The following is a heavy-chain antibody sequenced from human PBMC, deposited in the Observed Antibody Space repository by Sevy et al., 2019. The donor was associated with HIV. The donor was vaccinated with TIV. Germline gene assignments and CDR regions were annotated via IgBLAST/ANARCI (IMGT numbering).Heavy chain of an antibody. D-gene: IGHD6-13*01. Sequence: ASVKVSCKASGYTFTGYYMHWVRQAPGQGLEWMGRINPNSGGTNYAQKFQGRVTMTRDTSISTAYMELSRLRSDDTAVYYCARPLNSYIAAAGGVEGTLWYWGQGTLVTVSS. V-gene: IGHV1-2*06. CDR3: ARPLNSYIAAAGGVEGTLWY. J-gene: IGHJ4*02. CDR1: GYTFTGYY. CDR2: INPNSGGT.